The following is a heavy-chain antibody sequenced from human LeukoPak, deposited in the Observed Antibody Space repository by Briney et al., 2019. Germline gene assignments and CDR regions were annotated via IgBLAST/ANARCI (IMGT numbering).Heavy chain of an antibody. V-gene: IGHV1-8*01. D-gene: IGHD1-7*01. CDR2: MNPNSGNT. Sequence: ASVKVSCKASGYTFTSYDINWVRQATGQGLEWTGWMNPNSGNTGYAQKFQGRVTMTRNTSISTAYMELSSLRSEDTAVYYCARGSITGTLSIYNWFDPWGQGTLVTVSS. J-gene: IGHJ5*02. CDR3: ARGSITGTLSIYNWFDP. CDR1: GYTFTSYD.